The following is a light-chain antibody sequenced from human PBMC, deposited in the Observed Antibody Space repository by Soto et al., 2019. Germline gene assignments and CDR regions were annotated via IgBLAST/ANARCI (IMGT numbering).Light chain of an antibody. Sequence: QSALTQPRSASGSPGQSVAISCPGTSSDVGGHNYVSWYLQHPGKAYKFMIYEVDKCPSGVSTRFSGSKSGNTASLTVSGLQAEDEADYYCSSDAGSSNVFGTGTKVTV. CDR3: SSDAGSSNV. J-gene: IGLJ1*01. CDR2: EVD. V-gene: IGLV2-8*01. CDR1: SSDVGGHNY.